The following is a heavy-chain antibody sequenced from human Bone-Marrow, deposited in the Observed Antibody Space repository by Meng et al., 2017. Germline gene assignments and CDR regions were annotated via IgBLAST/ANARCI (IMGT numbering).Heavy chain of an antibody. CDR2: IIPIFGTA. V-gene: IGHV1-69*13. Sequence: SVKVSCKASGGTFSSYAISWVRQAPGQGLERMGGIIPIFGTANYAQKFQGRVTITADESTSTAYMELSSLRSEDTAVYYCATYYYGSGSYYNWAYYFDYWGQGTLVTVSS. D-gene: IGHD3-10*01. CDR1: GGTFSSYA. J-gene: IGHJ4*02. CDR3: ATYYYGSGSYYNWAYYFDY.